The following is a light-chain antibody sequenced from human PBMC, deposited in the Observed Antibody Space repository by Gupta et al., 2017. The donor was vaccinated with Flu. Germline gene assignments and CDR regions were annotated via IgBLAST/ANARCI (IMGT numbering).Light chain of an antibody. CDR1: TGAVTSGFY. V-gene: IGLV7-43*01. Sequence: TVTLTCASSTGAVTSGFYPNWFQQKPGQAPRSLIFSTISKHSWTPARFSGSLLGGKAALTLAGVQPADEAEYYCLLYYGGANWVFGGGTKLTVL. CDR2: STI. J-gene: IGLJ3*02. CDR3: LLYYGGANWV.